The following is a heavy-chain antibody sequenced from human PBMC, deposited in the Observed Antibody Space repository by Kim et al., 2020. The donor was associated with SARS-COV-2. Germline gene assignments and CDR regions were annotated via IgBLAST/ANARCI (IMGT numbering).Heavy chain of an antibody. D-gene: IGHD3-10*01. V-gene: IGHV1-3*01. CDR3: ARDWYYYGSGSYYFDP. J-gene: IGHJ5*02. Sequence: KFQGRVTITRDTSASTAYMKLSSLRSEDTAVYYCARDWYYYGSGSYYFDPWGQGTLVTVSS.